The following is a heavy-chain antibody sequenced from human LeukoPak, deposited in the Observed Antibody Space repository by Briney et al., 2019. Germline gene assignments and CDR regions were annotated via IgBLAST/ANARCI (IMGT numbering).Heavy chain of an antibody. CDR2: IYYSGST. D-gene: IGHD3-10*01. V-gene: IGHV4-39*01. Sequence: SETLSLTCTLSGGSISSSSYYWGWNRQPPGKGLAWIGSIYYSGSTYYNPSLKSRVTISVDTSKNQFSLKLSSVTAADTAVYYCARRYYYGSGSFDYWGQGTLVGVSS. CDR1: GGSISSSSYY. J-gene: IGHJ4*02. CDR3: ARRYYYGSGSFDY.